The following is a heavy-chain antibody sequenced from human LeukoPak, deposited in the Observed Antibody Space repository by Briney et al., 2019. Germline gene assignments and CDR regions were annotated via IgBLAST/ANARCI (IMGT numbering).Heavy chain of an antibody. CDR3: VKHCAYPPCNWIDP. Sequence: SETLSLTCTVSSDSIADRIHFWGWIRQFPGKGLEWIANAHYNGTTYYNPSLSSRATMSVDTSKNQFSLRLSSVTAADTAVYYCVKHCAYPPCNWIDPWGQGILVTVSS. D-gene: IGHD2-21*01. CDR2: AHYNGTT. CDR1: SDSIADRIHF. J-gene: IGHJ5*01. V-gene: IGHV4-39*01.